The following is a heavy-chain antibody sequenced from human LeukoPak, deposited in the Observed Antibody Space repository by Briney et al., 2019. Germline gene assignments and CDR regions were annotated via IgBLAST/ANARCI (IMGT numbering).Heavy chain of an antibody. J-gene: IGHJ6*03. CDR3: ARFVSGELGYYYYMDV. V-gene: IGHV1-3*03. CDR1: GYTFTSYA. D-gene: IGHD1-26*01. CDR2: INAGNGNT. Sequence: ASVKVSCKAPGYTFTSYAMHWVRQAPGQRLEWMGWINAGNGNTKYSQEFQGRVTITRDTSASTAYMDLSSLRSEDMAVYYCARFVSGELGYYYYMDVWGKGTTVTISS.